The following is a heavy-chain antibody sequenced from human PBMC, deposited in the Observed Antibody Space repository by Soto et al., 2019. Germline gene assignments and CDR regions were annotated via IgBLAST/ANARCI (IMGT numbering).Heavy chain of an antibody. CDR3: ARGSYYSGWV. Sequence: QPLSLTSAISGDSVSSTSTACSLIRQSPSRGLEWLGRTYYRSNWYSDYAVSVKSRITINPDTSKNQFSLQLKSVTPEDTAVYYCARGSYYSGWVWGQGTLVTVSS. V-gene: IGHV6-1*01. CDR1: GDSVSSTSTA. CDR2: TYYRSNWYS. D-gene: IGHD6-19*01. J-gene: IGHJ4*02.